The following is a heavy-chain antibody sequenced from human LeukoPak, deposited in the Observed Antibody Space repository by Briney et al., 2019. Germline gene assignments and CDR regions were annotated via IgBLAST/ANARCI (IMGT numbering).Heavy chain of an antibody. CDR1: GFTFSSYA. Sequence: QPGGSLRLSCAASGFTFSSYAMNWVRQAPGKGLEWVSSISGGGGYTNYADSVKGRFTISRDNSKNTLYLHMNSLRAEDTAVYYCAKGQSMVRGVITDDAFDIWGQGTMVTVSS. J-gene: IGHJ3*02. CDR3: AKGQSMVRGVITDDAFDI. V-gene: IGHV3-23*01. CDR2: ISGGGGYT. D-gene: IGHD3-10*01.